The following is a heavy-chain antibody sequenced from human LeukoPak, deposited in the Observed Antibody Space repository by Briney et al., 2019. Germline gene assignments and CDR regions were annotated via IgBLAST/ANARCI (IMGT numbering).Heavy chain of an antibody. D-gene: IGHD2-2*01. CDR2: IIPIFGKA. J-gene: IGHJ4*02. V-gene: IGHV1-69*02. CDR3: ATIGTVAAATRDLRKVSY. Sequence: GASVKVSCHPSARSSTIYSISWERQAPEQWLEWMGRIIPIFGKANYAQKFQGRVTITADKSTSTAYMELSSLRSEDTAVYYCATIGTVAAATRDLRKVSYWGQGTLVTVSS. CDR1: ARSSTIYS.